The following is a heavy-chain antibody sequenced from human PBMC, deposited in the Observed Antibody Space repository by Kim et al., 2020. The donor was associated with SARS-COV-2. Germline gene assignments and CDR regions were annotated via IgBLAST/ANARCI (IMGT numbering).Heavy chain of an antibody. Sequence: GGSLRLSCAASGFTFSSYAMSWVRQAPGKGLEWVSAISGGGVSTYYADSVKGRFTISRDNSKNTLYLTMNSLRAEDTAVYYCAKDWGFTYGSGSFFDCWGQGTLVTVSS. J-gene: IGHJ4*02. CDR1: GFTFSSYA. CDR3: AKDWGFTYGSGSFFDC. V-gene: IGHV3-23*01. CDR2: ISGGGVST. D-gene: IGHD3-10*01.